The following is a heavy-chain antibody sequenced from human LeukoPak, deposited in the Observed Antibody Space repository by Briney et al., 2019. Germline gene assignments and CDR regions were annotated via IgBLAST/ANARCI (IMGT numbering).Heavy chain of an antibody. J-gene: IGHJ6*03. D-gene: IGHD1-26*01. V-gene: IGHV3-53*01. CDR2: IYSGGST. CDR3: ARAGGRTDYMDV. Sequence: TGGSLRLSCAASGFTVSSNYMSWVRQAPGKGLEWVSVIYSGGSTYYADSVKGRFTISRDNSKDTLYLQMNSLRAEDTAVYYCARAGGRTDYMDVWGKGTTVTVSS. CDR1: GFTVSSNY.